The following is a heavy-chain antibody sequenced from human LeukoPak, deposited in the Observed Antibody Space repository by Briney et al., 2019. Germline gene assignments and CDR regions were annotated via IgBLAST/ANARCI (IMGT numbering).Heavy chain of an antibody. D-gene: IGHD5-24*01. CDR3: ARDFGLEMATGEMDV. CDR2: SNPTSGGT. CDR1: GYTFTGYY. J-gene: IGHJ6*04. Sequence: GASVKVSCKASGYTFTGYYMHWVRQAPGQGLEWMGWSNPTSGGTNSAQKFQGRVTMTRDTSISTAYMELFRLRSDDTAVYYCARDFGLEMATGEMDVWGKGTTVTVSS. V-gene: IGHV1-2*02.